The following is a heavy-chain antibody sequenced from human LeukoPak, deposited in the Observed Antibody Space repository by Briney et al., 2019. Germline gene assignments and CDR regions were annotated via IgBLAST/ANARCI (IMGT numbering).Heavy chain of an antibody. V-gene: IGHV1-2*02. J-gene: IGHJ2*01. CDR2: INPNSGGT. CDR3: ARRGVAGTRWYFDL. CDR1: GYTFTGYY. Sequence: ASVKVSCKASGYTFTGYYMHWVRQAPGQGLEWMGWINPNSGGTNYAQKFQGRVTMTRDTSISTAYMELSRLRSDDTAVYYCARRGVAGTRWYFDLWGRGTLVTVSS. D-gene: IGHD6-19*01.